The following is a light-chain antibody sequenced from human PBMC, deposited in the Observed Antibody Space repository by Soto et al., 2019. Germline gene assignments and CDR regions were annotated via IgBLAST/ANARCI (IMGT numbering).Light chain of an antibody. CDR3: QQRSNWPIT. J-gene: IGKJ5*01. V-gene: IGKV3D-15*01. Sequence: EKVMTQSPATLSVSPGESTTLSCRASQSVSSNLAWYQQKPGQAPRLLIYGASIRATGIPARFSGSGSGTEFTLTISSLEPEDFAVYDCQQRSNWPITFGQGTRLEIK. CDR1: QSVSSN. CDR2: GAS.